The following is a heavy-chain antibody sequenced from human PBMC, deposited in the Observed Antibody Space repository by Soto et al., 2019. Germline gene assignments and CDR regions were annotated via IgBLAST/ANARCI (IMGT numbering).Heavy chain of an antibody. CDR1: GGSISSGGYY. CDR2: IYYSGST. CDR3: AHYYYGSGSYGRVDAFDI. V-gene: IGHV4-31*03. D-gene: IGHD3-10*01. J-gene: IGHJ3*02. Sequence: PSETLSLTCTFSGGSISSGGYYWSWIRQHPGKGLEWIGYIYYSGSTYYNPSLKSRVTISVDTSKNQFSLKLSSVTAADTAVYYCAHYYYGSGSYGRVDAFDIWGQGTMVTVSS.